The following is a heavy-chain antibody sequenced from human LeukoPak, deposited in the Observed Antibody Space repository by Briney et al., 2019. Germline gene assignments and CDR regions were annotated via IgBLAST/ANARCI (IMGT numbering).Heavy chain of an antibody. J-gene: IGHJ6*03. CDR2: INHSGST. CDR3: ARGQLRYFDWLPMDV. Sequence: SETLSLTCAVYGGSFSGYYWSWIHQPPGKGLEWIGEINHSGSTNCNPSLKSRVTISVDTSKNQFSLKLSSVTAADTAVYYCARGQLRYFDWLPMDVWGKGTTVTVSS. CDR1: GGSFSGYY. D-gene: IGHD3-9*01. V-gene: IGHV4-34*01.